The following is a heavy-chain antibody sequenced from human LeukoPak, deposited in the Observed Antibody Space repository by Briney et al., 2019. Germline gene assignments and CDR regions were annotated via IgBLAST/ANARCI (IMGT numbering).Heavy chain of an antibody. V-gene: IGHV4-34*01. D-gene: IGHD6-13*01. Sequence: PSETLSLTCAVYGGSFSGYYWSWIRQPPGKGPEWIGEINHSGSTNYNPSLKSRVTISVDTSKSQFSLKLSSVTAADTAVYYCARGQRRAAAGTRFDYWGQGTLVTVSS. J-gene: IGHJ4*02. CDR1: GGSFSGYY. CDR3: ARGQRRAAAGTRFDY. CDR2: INHSGST.